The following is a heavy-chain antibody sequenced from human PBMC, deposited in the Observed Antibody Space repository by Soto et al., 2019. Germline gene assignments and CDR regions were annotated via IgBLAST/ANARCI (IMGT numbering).Heavy chain of an antibody. CDR1: GFTFSSYG. Sequence: GGSLRLSCAASGFTFSSYGMHWVRQAPGKGLEWVAVISYDGSNKYYADSVKGRFTISRANSKNTLYLQMNSLRAEDTAVYYCAKEGGLMVYVSIGRLDYWGQGTLVTVSS. V-gene: IGHV3-30*18. D-gene: IGHD2-8*01. J-gene: IGHJ4*02. CDR3: AKEGGLMVYVSIGRLDY. CDR2: ISYDGSNK.